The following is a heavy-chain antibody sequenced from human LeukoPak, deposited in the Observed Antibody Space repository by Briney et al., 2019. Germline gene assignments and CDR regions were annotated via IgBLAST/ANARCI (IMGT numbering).Heavy chain of an antibody. CDR1: GFTFSDYY. Sequence: GGSLRLSCAASGFTFSDYYMSWIHQAPGKGLEWVSYISSSGSTIYYADSVKGRFTISRDNAKNSLYLQMNSLRAEDTAVYYCARESPVGSSSEYYFDYWGQGTLVTVSS. V-gene: IGHV3-11*04. CDR2: ISSSGSTI. CDR3: ARESPVGSSSEYYFDY. D-gene: IGHD6-6*01. J-gene: IGHJ4*02.